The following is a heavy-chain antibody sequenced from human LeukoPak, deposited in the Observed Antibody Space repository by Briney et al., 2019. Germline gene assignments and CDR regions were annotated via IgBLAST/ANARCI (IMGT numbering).Heavy chain of an antibody. CDR2: IYYSGST. Sequence: SETLSLTCTVSGGSISSSSYYWGWIRQPPGKGLEWIGSIYYSGSTYYNPSLKSRVTISVDTSKNQFSLKLSSVTAAGTAVYYCARSPVRGSLYYMDVWGKGTTVTVSS. CDR3: ARSPVRGSLYYMDV. V-gene: IGHV4-39*01. J-gene: IGHJ6*03. D-gene: IGHD3-10*01. CDR1: GGSISSSSYY.